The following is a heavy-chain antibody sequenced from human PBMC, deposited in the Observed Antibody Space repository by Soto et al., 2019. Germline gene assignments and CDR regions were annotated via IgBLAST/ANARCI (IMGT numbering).Heavy chain of an antibody. J-gene: IGHJ6*02. Sequence: EVQLVESGGGLVKPGGSLRLSCAASGFTFSSYSMNWVRQAPGKGLEWVSSISSSSSYIYYADSVKGLFTISRDNAKNSLYLQMNSLRAEDTAVYYCARDQGEEDDKHYYYGMDVWGQGTTVTVSS. CDR1: GFTFSSYS. D-gene: IGHD3-16*01. CDR2: ISSSSSYI. CDR3: ARDQGEEDDKHYYYGMDV. V-gene: IGHV3-21*01.